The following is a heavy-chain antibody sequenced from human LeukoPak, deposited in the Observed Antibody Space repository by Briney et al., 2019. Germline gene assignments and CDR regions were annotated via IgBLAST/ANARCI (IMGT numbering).Heavy chain of an antibody. CDR3: ARHGVILDY. CDR1: GGSISSSNW. D-gene: IGHD3-16*02. J-gene: IGHJ4*02. Sequence: SETLSLTCAVSGGSISSSNWWSWIRQPPGKGLEWIGEINHRRSTNYNPSLKSRVTISVDTSKNQFSLKLRSVTAADTAVYYCARHGVILDYWGQGTLVTVSS. V-gene: IGHV4-4*02. CDR2: INHRRST.